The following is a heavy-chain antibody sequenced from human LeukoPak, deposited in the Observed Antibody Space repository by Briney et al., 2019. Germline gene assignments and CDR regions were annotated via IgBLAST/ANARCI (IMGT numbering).Heavy chain of an antibody. CDR3: ARTKSTTMIVVPDY. V-gene: IGHV1-18*01. CDR2: ISGYNGNT. J-gene: IGHJ4*02. D-gene: IGHD3-22*01. CDR1: GYTFSNYG. Sequence: ASVKVSCKASGYTFSNYGISWVRQAPGRGLEWMGWISGYNGNTNYAQKVQGRVTMTTDTSTRTAYMELRSLRSDDTAVYYCARTKSTTMIVVPDYWGQGTLVTVSS.